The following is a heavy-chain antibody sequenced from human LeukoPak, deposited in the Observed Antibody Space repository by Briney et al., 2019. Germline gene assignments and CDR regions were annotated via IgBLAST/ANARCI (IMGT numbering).Heavy chain of an antibody. D-gene: IGHD5-18*01. CDR2: INPKSGVT. CDR3: AREGDTDGFDY. J-gene: IGHJ4*02. V-gene: IGHV1-2*02. Sequence: ASVKVSCKASGYTFTGYNIQWMRQAPGQGLEWMGWINPKSGVTEYGQKFQGRVTVTRDTSISTAYMELSRLRSDDTAVYYCAREGDTDGFDYWGQGTLVTVSS. CDR1: GYTFTGYN.